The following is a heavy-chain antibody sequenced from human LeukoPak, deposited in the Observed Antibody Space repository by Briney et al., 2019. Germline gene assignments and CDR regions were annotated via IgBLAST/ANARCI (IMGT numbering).Heavy chain of an antibody. V-gene: IGHV5-51*01. CDR3: ARRYCSGGSCCLDY. J-gene: IGHJ4*02. CDR2: IFPGDSDT. CDR1: GYSFTSNW. Sequence: GESLKISCKGSGYSFTSNWIVWVRQLPGKSLDWMGIIFPGDSDTRYSPSFQGQVTISADKSINTAYLQWNSLRASDTAMYYCARRYCSGGSCCLDYWGQGTLVTVSS. D-gene: IGHD2-15*01.